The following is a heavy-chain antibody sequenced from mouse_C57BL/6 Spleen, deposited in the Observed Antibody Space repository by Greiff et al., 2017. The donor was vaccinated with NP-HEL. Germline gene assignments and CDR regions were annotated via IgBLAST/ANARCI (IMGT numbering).Heavy chain of an antibody. CDR1: GYTFTSYG. Sequence: VQLQQSGAELARPGASVKLSCKASGYTFTSYGISWVKQRTGQGLEWIGEIYPRSGNTYYTEKFKGKATLTADKSSSTAYMELRSLTSEDSAVYFCARERELGQDYFDYWGQGTTLTVSS. J-gene: IGHJ2*01. V-gene: IGHV1-81*01. CDR3: ARERELGQDYFDY. D-gene: IGHD4-1*01. CDR2: IYPRSGNT.